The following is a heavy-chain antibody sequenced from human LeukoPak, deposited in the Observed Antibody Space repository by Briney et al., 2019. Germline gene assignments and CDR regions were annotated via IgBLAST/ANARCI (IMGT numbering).Heavy chain of an antibody. CDR3: AKDQGVVVMGY. Sequence: GRSLRLSCAASGLTFSSYGMHWVRQAPGKGLEWVAVISYNGSNKYYADSVKGRFTISRDNSKNTLYLQMNSLRAEDTAVYYCAKDQGVVVMGYWGQGTLVTVSS. D-gene: IGHD2-15*01. V-gene: IGHV3-30*18. CDR1: GLTFSSYG. CDR2: ISYNGSNK. J-gene: IGHJ4*02.